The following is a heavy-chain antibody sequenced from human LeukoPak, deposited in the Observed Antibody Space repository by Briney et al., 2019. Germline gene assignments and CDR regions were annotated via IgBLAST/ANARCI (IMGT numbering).Heavy chain of an antibody. CDR2: ISAYNGNT. D-gene: IGHD3-22*01. CDR1: GYTFTSYG. Sequence: GASLKVSCKASGYTFTSYGISWVLQAPGQGLEWMGWISAYNGNTNYAQKFQGRVTMTTDTSTSTAYMELRSLRSDDTAVYYCAKVGLFHGRNWFDPWGQGTLVTVSS. CDR3: AKVGLFHGRNWFDP. V-gene: IGHV1-18*01. J-gene: IGHJ5*02.